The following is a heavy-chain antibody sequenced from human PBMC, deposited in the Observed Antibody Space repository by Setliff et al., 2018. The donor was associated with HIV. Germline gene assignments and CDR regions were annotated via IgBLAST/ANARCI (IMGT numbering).Heavy chain of an antibody. CDR1: GGALSSYA. Sequence: ASVKVSCKASGGALSSYALSWVRQAPGQGLEWLGGIIRFFGTTDYTQKFQGRLTITTDESTNTAYMELSSLRSEDTAVYYCATKAQSSGTYYYYYYMDVWGKGTTVTVSS. CDR2: IIRFFGTT. D-gene: IGHD3-10*01. V-gene: IGHV1-69*05. J-gene: IGHJ6*03. CDR3: ATKAQSSGTYYYYYYMDV.